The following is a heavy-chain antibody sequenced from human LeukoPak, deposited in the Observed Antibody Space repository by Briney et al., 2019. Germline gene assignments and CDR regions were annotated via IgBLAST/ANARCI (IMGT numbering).Heavy chain of an antibody. CDR3: GRAMDV. V-gene: IGHV3-7*03. CDR2: IKPDGSAK. Sequence: PGGSLRLSCAASGFTFSNHWMTWVRQGAGKGLEWVGNIKPDGSAKYYVDSVKGRYNISRDNVKTLLSVQMTGLSGDDTAVYYCGRAMDVWGQGTTVLVSS. CDR1: GFTFSNHW. J-gene: IGHJ6*02.